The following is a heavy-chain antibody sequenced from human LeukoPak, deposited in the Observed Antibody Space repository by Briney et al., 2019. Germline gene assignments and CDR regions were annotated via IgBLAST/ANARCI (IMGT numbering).Heavy chain of an antibody. CDR2: IKSKTDGGTT. J-gene: IGHJ4*02. CDR1: GLTFSNAW. D-gene: IGHD6-13*01. CDR3: TTELAAAGEFDY. V-gene: IGHV3-15*01. Sequence: GGSLRLSCAASGLTFSNAWMSWVRQAPGKGLEWVGRIKSKTDGGTTDYAAPVKGRFTISRDDSKNTLYLQMNSLKTEDTAVYYCTTELAAAGEFDYWGQGTLVTVSS.